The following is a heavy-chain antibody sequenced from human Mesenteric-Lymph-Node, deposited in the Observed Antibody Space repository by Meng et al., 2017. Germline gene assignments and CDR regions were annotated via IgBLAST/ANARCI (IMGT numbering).Heavy chain of an antibody. CDR1: GGSISSSSYY. CDR3: ARSPHRTGAVSDVNAFGI. V-gene: IGHV4-39*07. J-gene: IGHJ3*02. Sequence: SETLSLTCTVSGGSISSSSYYWGWIRQPPGKGLEWIGSIYYSGSTYYNSSLKSRVTISVDTSKNQFSPKLSSVTAADTAVYYCARSPHRTGAVSDVNAFGIWGQGTMVTVSS. CDR2: IYYSGST. D-gene: IGHD1-14*01.